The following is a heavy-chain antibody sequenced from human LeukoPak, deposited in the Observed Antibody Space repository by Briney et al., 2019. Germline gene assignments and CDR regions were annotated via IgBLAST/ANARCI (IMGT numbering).Heavy chain of an antibody. CDR2: ISSSSSYI. V-gene: IGHV3-21*01. CDR1: GFTFSSYS. CDR3: ASLASSWYSYYFDY. J-gene: IGHJ4*02. Sequence: GGSLRLSCAASGFTFSSYSVNWVRQAPGKGLEWVSSISSSSSYIYYADSVKGRFTISRDNAKNSLYLQMNSLRAEDTAVYYCASLASSWYSYYFDYWGQGTLVTVSS. D-gene: IGHD6-13*01.